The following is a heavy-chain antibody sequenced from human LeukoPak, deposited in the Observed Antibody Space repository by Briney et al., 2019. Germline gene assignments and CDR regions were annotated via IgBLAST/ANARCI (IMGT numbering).Heavy chain of an antibody. V-gene: IGHV3-30*18. D-gene: IGHD3-10*01. CDR1: GFTFSSYG. Sequence: PGGSLRLSCAASGFTFSSYGMHWVRQAPGKGLEWVAVISYDGSNKYYADSVKGRFTISRDNSKNTLYLQMNSLRAEDTAVYYCAKDQLLWFGEFIQYYFDYWGQGTLVTVSS. CDR2: ISYDGSNK. J-gene: IGHJ4*02. CDR3: AKDQLLWFGEFIQYYFDY.